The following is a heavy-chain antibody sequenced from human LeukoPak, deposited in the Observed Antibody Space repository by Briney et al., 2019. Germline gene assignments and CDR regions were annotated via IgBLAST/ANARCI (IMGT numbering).Heavy chain of an antibody. J-gene: IGHJ6*02. D-gene: IGHD5-18*01. CDR2: IYYSGST. CDR3: ARGLGYSYGYLVYYYGMDV. V-gene: IGHV4-59*12. CDR1: GGSISSYY. Sequence: SETLSLTCTVSGGSISSYYWSWIRQPPGKGLEWIGYIYYSGSTNYNPSLKSRVTISVDTSKNQFSLKLSSVTAADTAVYYCARGLGYSYGYLVYYYGMDVWGQGTTVTVSS.